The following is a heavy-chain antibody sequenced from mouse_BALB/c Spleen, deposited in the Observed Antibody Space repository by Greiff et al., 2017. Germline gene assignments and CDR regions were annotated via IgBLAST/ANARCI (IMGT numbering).Heavy chain of an antibody. CDR1: GYTFSSYW. CDR2: ILPGSGST. Sequence: QVQLQQSGAELMKPGASVKISCKATGYTFSSYWIEWVKQRPGHGLEWIGEILPGSGSTNYNEKFKGKATFTADTSSNTAYMQLSSLTSEDSAVYYCARGGGYGNYGAMDYWGQGTSVTVSS. CDR3: ARGGGYGNYGAMDY. D-gene: IGHD2-10*02. J-gene: IGHJ4*01. V-gene: IGHV1-9*01.